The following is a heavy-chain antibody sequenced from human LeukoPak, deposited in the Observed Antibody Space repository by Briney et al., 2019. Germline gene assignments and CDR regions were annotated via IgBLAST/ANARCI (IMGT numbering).Heavy chain of an antibody. Sequence: PGGSLRLSCAAPGFTFSNYAMSWVRQAPGKGLEWVSAISGSGDRTYYADSVKGRFTISRDNSKNTLYLQMNNLRAEDTAMYYCAQDLQTYCSSTSCYLNWFDPWGQGTLVTVSS. D-gene: IGHD2-2*01. CDR2: ISGSGDRT. CDR3: AQDLQTYCSSTSCYLNWFDP. J-gene: IGHJ5*02. V-gene: IGHV3-23*01. CDR1: GFTFSNYA.